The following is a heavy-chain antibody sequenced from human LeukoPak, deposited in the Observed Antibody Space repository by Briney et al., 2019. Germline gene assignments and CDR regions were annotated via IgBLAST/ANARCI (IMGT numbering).Heavy chain of an antibody. CDR1: GFTLSNYS. D-gene: IGHD5-12*01. Sequence: PGGSLRLSCAASGFTLSNYSMSWVRQAPGKGLEWVANIKQDGSEKYYVDSVKGRFTISRDNAKNSLYLQMNSLRAEDTAVYYCARDEVATIGGYYYYYMDVWGKGTTVTISS. CDR2: IKQDGSEK. J-gene: IGHJ6*03. CDR3: ARDEVATIGGYYYYYMDV. V-gene: IGHV3-7*01.